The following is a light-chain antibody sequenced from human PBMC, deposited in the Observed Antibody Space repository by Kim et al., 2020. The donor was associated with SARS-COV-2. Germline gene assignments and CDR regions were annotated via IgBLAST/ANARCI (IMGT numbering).Light chain of an antibody. J-gene: IGKJ5*01. CDR1: QGISTY. CDR2: DAS. Sequence: ASGGDRVTITCRASQGISTYLAWYQQKPGKAPKLLIYDASTLVSGVPSRFSGSGSGTDFTLTITSLQPEDFATYYCQQFDSHPPTFGQGTRLEIK. V-gene: IGKV1-9*01. CDR3: QQFDSHPPT.